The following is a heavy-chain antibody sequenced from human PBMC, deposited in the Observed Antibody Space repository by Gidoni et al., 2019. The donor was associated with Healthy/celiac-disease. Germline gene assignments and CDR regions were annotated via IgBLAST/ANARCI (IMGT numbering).Heavy chain of an antibody. CDR3: ARGEAPMVAARDYYYYGMDV. J-gene: IGHJ6*02. CDR2: IIPIFGTA. Sequence: QVQLVQSGAEVKKPGSSVKVSCKASGGTFSSYAISWVRQAPGQGLEWMGGIIPIFGTANYAQKFQGRVTITADKSTSTAYIELSSLRSEDTAVYYCARGEAPMVAARDYYYYGMDVWGQGTTVTVSS. CDR1: GGTFSSYA. D-gene: IGHD6-6*01. V-gene: IGHV1-69*06.